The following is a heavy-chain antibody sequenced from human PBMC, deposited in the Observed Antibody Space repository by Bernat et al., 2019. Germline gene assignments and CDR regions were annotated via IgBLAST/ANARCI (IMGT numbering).Heavy chain of an antibody. CDR1: GFTFSSYA. J-gene: IGHJ4*02. Sequence: EVQLLESGGGLVQPGGSLRLSCAASGFTFSSYAMSWVRQAPGKGLEWVSAISGRGGSTYYADSVKGRFTISRDNSKNTLYLQMNSLRAEDTAVYYCAKGGRGWFGELVDYWGQGTLVTVSS. CDR2: ISGRGGST. D-gene: IGHD3-10*01. CDR3: AKGGRGWFGELVDY. V-gene: IGHV3-23*01.